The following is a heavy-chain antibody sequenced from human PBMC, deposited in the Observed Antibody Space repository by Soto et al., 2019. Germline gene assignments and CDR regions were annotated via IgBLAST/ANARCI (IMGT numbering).Heavy chain of an antibody. CDR3: TRTVGYEGTGNYYCYYGMDV. D-gene: IGHD5-12*01. V-gene: IGHV3-49*04. CDR2: IRSKAYGGTT. J-gene: IGHJ6*04. CDR1: GFTFGDYA. Sequence: GGSLRLSCTASGFTFGDYAMSWVRQAPGKGLEWVGFIRSKAYGGTTEYAASVKGRFTISRDDSKSIAYLQMNSLKTEDTAVYYCTRTVGYEGTGNYYCYYGMDVWGAGTPVTVSS.